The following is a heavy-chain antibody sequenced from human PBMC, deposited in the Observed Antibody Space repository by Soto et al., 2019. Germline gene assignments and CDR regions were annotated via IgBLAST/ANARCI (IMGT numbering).Heavy chain of an antibody. J-gene: IGHJ4*02. CDR3: ARGMAPQTHFDY. D-gene: IGHD5-12*01. CDR2: INAGNGNT. V-gene: IGHV1-3*01. CDR1: GYTFTSYA. Sequence: ASVKVSCKASGYTFTSYAMHWVRQAPGQRLEWMGWINAGNGNTKYSQKFQGRVTITRDTSASTAYMELSSLRSEDTAVYYCARGMAPQTHFDYWGQGTLVTVSS.